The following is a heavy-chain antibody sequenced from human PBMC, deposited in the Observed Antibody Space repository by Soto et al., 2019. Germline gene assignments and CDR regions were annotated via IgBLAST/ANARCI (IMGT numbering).Heavy chain of an antibody. J-gene: IGHJ4*02. CDR3: GRGRSGQIVVFY. CDR1: GYTFTGHY. Sequence: GASVKVSCKASGYTFTGHYIHWVRQAPEQGPEWMGEIGPETGATRYAQKFQGRVTMTRDMSITTVYMELNNLSPDDTAVYYCGRGRSGQIVVFYWGQGTPVTV. CDR2: IGPETGAT. D-gene: IGHD1-26*01. V-gene: IGHV1-2*02.